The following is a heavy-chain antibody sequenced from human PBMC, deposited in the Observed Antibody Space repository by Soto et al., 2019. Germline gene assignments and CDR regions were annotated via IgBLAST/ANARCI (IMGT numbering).Heavy chain of an antibody. CDR3: ASGRGYSYGSFDY. Sequence: QVQLQESGPGLVKPSETLSLTCTVSGGFISSYYWSWIRQPPGKGLEWIGYIYYSGSTNYNPSLKSRVTISVDTSKNQFSLKLSSVTAADTAVYYCASGRGYSYGSFDYWGQGTLVTVSS. CDR2: IYYSGST. CDR1: GGFISSYY. J-gene: IGHJ4*02. V-gene: IGHV4-59*01. D-gene: IGHD5-18*01.